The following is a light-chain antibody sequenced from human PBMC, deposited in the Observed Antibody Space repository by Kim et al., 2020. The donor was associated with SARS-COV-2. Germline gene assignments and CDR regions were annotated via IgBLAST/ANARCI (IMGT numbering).Light chain of an antibody. CDR2: DVS. V-gene: IGLV2-14*03. J-gene: IGLJ1*01. CDR3: SSFTSRNIYV. CDR1: SSDVSGYHY. Sequence: QSALTQPASVSGSPGQSITISCSGTSSDVSGYHYVSWYQQHPGKAPKLLIFDVSNRPSGISKRFSGSKSANTASLTISGLQTEDEADYYCSSFTSRNIYVFGKGTKVTVL.